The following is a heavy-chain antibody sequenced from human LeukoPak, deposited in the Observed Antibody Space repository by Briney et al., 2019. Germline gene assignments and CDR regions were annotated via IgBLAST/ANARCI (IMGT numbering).Heavy chain of an antibody. CDR3: ARDHCSSTSCYYLTDPPFDP. D-gene: IGHD2-2*01. J-gene: IGHJ5*02. CDR2: IIPIFGTA. CDR1: GGTFSSYA. V-gene: IGHV1-69*01. Sequence: ASVKVSCKASGGTFSSYAISWVRQAPGQGLEWMGGIIPIFGTANYAQKFQGRVTITADEFTSTAYMELSSLRSEDTAVYYCARDHCSSTSCYYLTDPPFDPWGQGTLVTVSS.